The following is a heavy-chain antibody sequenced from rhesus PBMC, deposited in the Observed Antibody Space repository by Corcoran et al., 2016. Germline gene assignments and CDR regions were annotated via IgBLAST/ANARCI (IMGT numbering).Heavy chain of an antibody. D-gene: IGHD3-3*01. J-gene: IGHJ4*01. CDR2: IKNKADGGTA. Sequence: EVQLVESGGGLVQPGGSLRLSCAASGFTFSNYWMSWVRQAPGKGLEWVGFIKNKADGGTAAYAESVRGRFTISRDDSKNTLYLQMNSLKTEDTAVYYCTSPLYYNFWTGYYTGDYWGQGVLVTVSS. CDR3: TSPLYYNFWTGYYTGDY. V-gene: IGHV3S11*01. CDR1: GFTFSNYW.